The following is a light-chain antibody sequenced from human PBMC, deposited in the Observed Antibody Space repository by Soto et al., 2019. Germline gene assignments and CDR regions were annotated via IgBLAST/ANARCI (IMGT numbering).Light chain of an antibody. Sequence: EIVLTQSPGTLSLSPGERATLSCRASQSVSSSYLAWYQQKPGQAPRLLIYGASSRATGIPDRFSSSGSETDFTLTISRLEPEDFAVYYCQQYGNSPQTFGQGTKVEIK. CDR2: GAS. CDR3: QQYGNSPQT. V-gene: IGKV3-20*01. J-gene: IGKJ1*01. CDR1: QSVSSSY.